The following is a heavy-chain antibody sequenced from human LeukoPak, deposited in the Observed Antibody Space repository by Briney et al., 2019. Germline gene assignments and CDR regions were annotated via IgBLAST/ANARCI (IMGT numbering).Heavy chain of an antibody. V-gene: IGHV4-4*09. CDR3: ARASYYDPPRAYYYYMDV. CDR1: GGSISTYY. D-gene: IGHD3-3*01. CDR2: IYTNGGT. J-gene: IGHJ6*03. Sequence: SETLSLTCTVSGGSISTYYWSWIRQPPGKGLEWIGYIYTNGGTNYNPSLKSRVSISVDTSENQFSLKLNSVTAADTAVYYCARASYYDPPRAYYYYMDVWGKGTTVTVSS.